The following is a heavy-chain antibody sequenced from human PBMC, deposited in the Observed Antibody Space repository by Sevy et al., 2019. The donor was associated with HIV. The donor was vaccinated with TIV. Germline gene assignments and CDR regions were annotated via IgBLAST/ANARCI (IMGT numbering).Heavy chain of an antibody. J-gene: IGHJ6*02. CDR1: GYNFNIYT. D-gene: IGHD1-26*01. Sequence: ASVKVSCQSSGYNFNIYTIHWVRQARGQGLEWVGRISPYDGDTDYAHNFHGRVSLTMDTSTSTAYLGLTSVRSDDTAVYFCTRDTWELLTGIAYYYSGMDVWGQGTTVTVSS. V-gene: IGHV1-18*01. CDR2: ISPYDGDT. CDR3: TRDTWELLTGIAYYYSGMDV.